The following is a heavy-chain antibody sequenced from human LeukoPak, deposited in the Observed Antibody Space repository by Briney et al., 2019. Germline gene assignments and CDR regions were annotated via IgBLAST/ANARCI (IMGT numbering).Heavy chain of an antibody. CDR1: GGSISSYY. J-gene: IGHJ5*02. V-gene: IGHV4-59*13. CDR3: ARGGWRSEENWSDP. Sequence: SETLSLTCTVSGGSISSYYWSWIRQPRGKGLEWIGYIYYSGSTNYNPSLKSRVTISVDTSKNQFSLKLSSVTAADTAVYYCARGGWRSEENWSDPWGQGTLVAVSS. D-gene: IGHD2-15*01. CDR2: IYYSGST.